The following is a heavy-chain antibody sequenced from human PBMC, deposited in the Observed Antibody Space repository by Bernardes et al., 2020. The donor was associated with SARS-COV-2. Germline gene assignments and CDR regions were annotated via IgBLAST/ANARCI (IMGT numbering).Heavy chain of an antibody. D-gene: IGHD3-22*01. CDR3: ARGASSGYRVDY. J-gene: IGHJ4*02. CDR1: GFIVTDNY. Sequence: GGSLRLSCAASGFIVTDNYMTWVRQAPGKGLEWVSTVYKSGNAYYADAVKGRFTISRDNAKNTLWLQMNSLGADDTAVYYCARGASSGYRVDYWGPGTLVTVSS. CDR2: VYKSGNA. V-gene: IGHV3-66*01.